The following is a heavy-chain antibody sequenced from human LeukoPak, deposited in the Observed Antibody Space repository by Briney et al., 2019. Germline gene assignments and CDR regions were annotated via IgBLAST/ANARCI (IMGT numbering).Heavy chain of an antibody. V-gene: IGHV3-23*01. CDR1: GFTFSNYA. CDR3: AKDLET. CDR2: ITDSGGDT. Sequence: GGSLRLSCAASGFTFSNYAMGWVRQAPGKGLEWFSAITDSGGDTYYADSVKGRFTISRDNSKNTLDLQMSSLRAEDTAVYYCAKDLETWGQGTTVTVSS. J-gene: IGHJ6*02.